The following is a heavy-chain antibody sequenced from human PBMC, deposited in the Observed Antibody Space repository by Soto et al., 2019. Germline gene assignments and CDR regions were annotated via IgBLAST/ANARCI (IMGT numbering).Heavy chain of an antibody. D-gene: IGHD3-22*01. J-gene: IGHJ4*02. CDR1: GCSISSGDYY. CDR3: ARVSEGPYYDSSGYPDY. CDR2: IYYSGST. Sequence: QVQLQESGPGLVKPSQTLSLTCTVSGCSISSGDYYWSWIRQPPGKGLEWIGYIYYSGSTYYNPSLKIRVTISVDTSKTQFPLKLSSVTAADTAVYYCARVSEGPYYDSSGYPDYWGQGTLVTVSS. V-gene: IGHV4-30-4*01.